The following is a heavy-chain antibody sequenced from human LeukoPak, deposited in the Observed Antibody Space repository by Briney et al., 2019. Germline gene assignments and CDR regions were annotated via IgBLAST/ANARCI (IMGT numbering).Heavy chain of an antibody. Sequence: GASVKVSCKVSGYTLTELSMRWVRQAPGKGLEWMGGFDPEDGETIYAQKFQGRVTMTEDTSTDTAYMELSSLRSEDTAVYYCATDLYDSSGYGAFDIWGQGTMVTVSS. CDR2: FDPEDGET. CDR3: ATDLYDSSGYGAFDI. V-gene: IGHV1-24*01. CDR1: GYTLTELS. D-gene: IGHD3-22*01. J-gene: IGHJ3*02.